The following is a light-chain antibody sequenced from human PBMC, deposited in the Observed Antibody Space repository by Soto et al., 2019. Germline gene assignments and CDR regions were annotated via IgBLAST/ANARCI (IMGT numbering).Light chain of an antibody. CDR2: EGS. CDR3: CSYAGSRTYV. V-gene: IGLV2-23*01. CDR1: SSDVGTYNL. J-gene: IGLJ1*01. Sequence: QSALTQPASVSGSPGQSITISCTGTSSDVGTYNLVSWYQHHPGKAPKLMIYEGSKRPSGVSNRFSCSKSGNTASLTISGLQAEDEADYYCCSYAGSRTYVFGTGTKVTVL.